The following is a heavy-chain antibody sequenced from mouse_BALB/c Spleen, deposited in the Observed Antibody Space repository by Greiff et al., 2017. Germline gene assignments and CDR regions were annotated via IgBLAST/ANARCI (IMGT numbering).Heavy chain of an antibody. D-gene: IGHD1-1*01. CDR3: ARRAPFYYGSRYYYAMDY. J-gene: IGHJ4*01. CDR2: IYWDDDK. Sequence: QVTLKVSGPGILQPSQTLSLTCSFSGFSLSTSGMGVSWIRQPSGKGLEWLAHIYWDDDKRYNPSLKSRLTISKDTSRNQVFLKITSVDTADTATYYCARRAPFYYGSRYYYAMDYWGQGTSVTVSS. V-gene: IGHV8-12*01. CDR1: GFSLSTSGMG.